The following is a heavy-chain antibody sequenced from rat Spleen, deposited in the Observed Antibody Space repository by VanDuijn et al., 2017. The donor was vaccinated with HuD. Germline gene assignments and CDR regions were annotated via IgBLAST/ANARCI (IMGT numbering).Heavy chain of an antibody. J-gene: IGHJ2*01. CDR1: GFTFSDYN. CDR3: GKGMGITN. D-gene: IGHD1-9*01. CDR2: ISYEGSST. V-gene: IGHV5-22*01. Sequence: EVQLVESGGGSVQPGRSLKLSCAASGFTFSDYNMAWVRQAPKKGLEWVASISYEGSSTYYPDSVKGRFTISRDNAENTVYLQMNSLGSEETATSYCGKGMGITNWGQGVMVTVSS.